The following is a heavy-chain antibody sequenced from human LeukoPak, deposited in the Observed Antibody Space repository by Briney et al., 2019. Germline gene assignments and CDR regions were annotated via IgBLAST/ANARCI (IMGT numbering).Heavy chain of an antibody. CDR1: GGTFSSYA. D-gene: IGHD3-22*01. Sequence: ASVKVSCMASGGTFSSYAISWVRQAPGQGLEWMGGIIPIFGTANYAQKFQGRVTITADESTSTAYMELSSLRSEDTAVYYCAREISPLGYYYDSSGYYSDAFDIWGQGTMVTVSS. V-gene: IGHV1-69*01. CDR2: IIPIFGTA. CDR3: AREISPLGYYYDSSGYYSDAFDI. J-gene: IGHJ3*02.